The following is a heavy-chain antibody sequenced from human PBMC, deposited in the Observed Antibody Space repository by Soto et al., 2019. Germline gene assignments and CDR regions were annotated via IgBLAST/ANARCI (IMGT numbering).Heavy chain of an antibody. D-gene: IGHD1-26*01. Sequence: EAQLVESGGDLVQPGGSLRLSCAGSGFSFSSYEMNWVRQAPGKGLEWVSYISSSGSDTYYADSVKARFTISRDNAQNSLYLQMTRLRADDTAIYYCASLSGSYGFDPWGQGTLVTVSS. J-gene: IGHJ5*02. CDR3: ASLSGSYGFDP. CDR1: GFSFSSYE. V-gene: IGHV3-48*03. CDR2: ISSSGSDT.